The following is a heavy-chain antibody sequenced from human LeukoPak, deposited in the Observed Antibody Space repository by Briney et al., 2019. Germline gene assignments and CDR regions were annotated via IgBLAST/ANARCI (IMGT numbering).Heavy chain of an antibody. CDR3: AKDSPPSPRRGLPDAFDI. Sequence: GRSLRLSCAPSGFTFSIYGMHWVREAPGKGLEWVAVISYDGSNKYYADYVKGRFTISRDNSKNTLYLQMNSLRAEDTAVYYCAKDSPPSPRRGLPDAFDIWGQGTMVTVSS. V-gene: IGHV3-30*18. CDR1: GFTFSIYG. CDR2: ISYDGSNK. J-gene: IGHJ3*02. D-gene: IGHD4-11*01.